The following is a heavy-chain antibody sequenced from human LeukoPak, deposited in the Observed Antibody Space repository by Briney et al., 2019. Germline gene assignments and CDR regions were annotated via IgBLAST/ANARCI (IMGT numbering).Heavy chain of an antibody. CDR2: ISGSGGST. J-gene: IGHJ4*02. CDR1: GFTISSYA. CDR3: AKGTYYGDLFDY. D-gene: IGHD4-17*01. V-gene: IGHV3-23*01. Sequence: GYLRLSCAASGFTISSYAMSWVRQAPGKGLEWVSIISGSGGSTYYADPVKGRFTISRDNSKNTLYLQMNSLRAEDTAVYYCAKGTYYGDLFDYWGQGTLVTVSS.